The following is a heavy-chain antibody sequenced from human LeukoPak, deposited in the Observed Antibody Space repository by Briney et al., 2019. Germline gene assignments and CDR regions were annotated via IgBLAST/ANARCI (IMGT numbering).Heavy chain of an antibody. Sequence: TVTVSCKASGGTFSSYAISWVRQAPGQGREWMGRIIPILGIANYAQKFQGRVTITADKSTSTAYMELSSLRSEDTAVYYCARDIAAAGSPPPDYWGQGTLVTVSS. D-gene: IGHD6-13*01. V-gene: IGHV1-69*04. CDR2: IIPILGIA. J-gene: IGHJ4*02. CDR1: GGTFSSYA. CDR3: ARDIAAAGSPPPDY.